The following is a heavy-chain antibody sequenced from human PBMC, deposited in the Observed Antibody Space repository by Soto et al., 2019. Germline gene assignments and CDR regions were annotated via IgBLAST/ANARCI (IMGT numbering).Heavy chain of an antibody. Sequence: EVQLVESGGGLVQPGRSLRLSCVASGFTFDDYAMHWVRQAPGKGLEWVSGITWSGGTRDYADSVKGRFTISRDNAKNSVYLQMDRLRGEDTALYYCIRGRQGWVQLWGLGTLVTVSS. J-gene: IGHJ1*01. V-gene: IGHV3-9*01. CDR1: GFTFDDYA. D-gene: IGHD6-19*01. CDR2: ITWSGGTR. CDR3: IRGRQGWVQL.